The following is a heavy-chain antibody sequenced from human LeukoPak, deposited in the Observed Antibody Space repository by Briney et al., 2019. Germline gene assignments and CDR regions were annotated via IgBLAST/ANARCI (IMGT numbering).Heavy chain of an antibody. Sequence: GGSLRLSCAASGFTFSNYGIHWVRQAPGKGLEWVAVISYDGNNKYYADSVKGRFTISRDNSKNTLYLQMNSLRAEDTAVYYRARVMDGRFLEWYLFDYWGQGTLVTVSS. D-gene: IGHD3-3*01. V-gene: IGHV3-30*03. CDR1: GFTFSNYG. CDR3: ARVMDGRFLEWYLFDY. CDR2: ISYDGNNK. J-gene: IGHJ4*02.